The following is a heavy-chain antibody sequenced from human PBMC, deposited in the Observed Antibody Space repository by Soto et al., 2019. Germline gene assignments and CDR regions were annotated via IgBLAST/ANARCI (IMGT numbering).Heavy chain of an antibody. CDR2: IYYSGST. Sequence: PSETLSLTCAFYGGSFSGYYWSWIRQPPGKGLEWIGDIYYSGSTNYNPSLKSRVTISVDTSKNQFSLKLSSVTAADTAVYYCARLKPDYDFWSGVLSFFDYWGQGTLVTVSS. D-gene: IGHD3-3*01. J-gene: IGHJ4*02. V-gene: IGHV4-34*01. CDR3: ARLKPDYDFWSGVLSFFDY. CDR1: GGSFSGYY.